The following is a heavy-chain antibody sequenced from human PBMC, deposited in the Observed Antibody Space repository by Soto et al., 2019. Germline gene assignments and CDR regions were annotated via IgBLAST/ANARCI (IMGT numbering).Heavy chain of an antibody. CDR1: GFTFSSYA. CDR2: ISGSGGST. Sequence: GGSLRLSCVASGFTFSSYAMSWVRQAPGKGLEWVSAISGSGGSTYYADSVKGRFTISRDNSKNTLYLQMNSLRAEDTAVYYCARHGSSGWWSAFDIWGQGTMVTVSS. J-gene: IGHJ3*02. D-gene: IGHD6-19*01. V-gene: IGHV3-23*01. CDR3: ARHGSSGWWSAFDI.